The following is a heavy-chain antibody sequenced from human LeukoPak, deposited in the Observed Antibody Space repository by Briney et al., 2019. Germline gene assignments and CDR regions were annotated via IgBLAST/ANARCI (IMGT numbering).Heavy chain of an antibody. CDR3: AKKRTPVAGTNYFDY. J-gene: IGHJ4*02. Sequence: GGSLRLSCAASGFTFSGYWMSWVRQAPGKGLEWVSGVSAGGDKTDYAESVKGRFTISRDNSKNTVYMQMTSVTAEDTARYYCAKKRTPVAGTNYFDYWGLGTLVTVSS. D-gene: IGHD6-19*01. V-gene: IGHV3-23*01. CDR2: VSAGGDKT. CDR1: GFTFSGYW.